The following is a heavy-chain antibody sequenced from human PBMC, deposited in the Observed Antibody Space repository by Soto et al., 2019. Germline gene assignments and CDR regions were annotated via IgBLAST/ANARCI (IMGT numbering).Heavy chain of an antibody. Sequence: SETLSLTCTVSGGSISSGGYYWSWIRQHPGKGLEWIGYIYYSGSTNYNPSLKSRVTISVDTSKNQFSLKLSSVTAADTAVYYCARAPGFVVVTAIGYYFDYWGQGTLVTVSS. CDR2: IYYSGST. D-gene: IGHD2-21*02. J-gene: IGHJ4*02. CDR3: ARAPGFVVVTAIGYYFDY. V-gene: IGHV4-61*08. CDR1: GGSISSGGYY.